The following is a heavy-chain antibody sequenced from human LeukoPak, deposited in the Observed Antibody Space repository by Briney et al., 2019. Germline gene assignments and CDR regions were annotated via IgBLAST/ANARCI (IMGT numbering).Heavy chain of an antibody. Sequence: ASVKVSCKASGGTFSRFTISWVRQAPGQGFEWMGGITPIFGTANFAQKLQGRVSITADGSTSTAFMELSSLRSEDTAVYYCAREWGLESSGYYYAYWGQGTLVTVSS. J-gene: IGHJ4*02. D-gene: IGHD3-22*01. CDR2: ITPIFGTA. CDR3: AREWGLESSGYYYAY. V-gene: IGHV1-69*13. CDR1: GGTFSRFT.